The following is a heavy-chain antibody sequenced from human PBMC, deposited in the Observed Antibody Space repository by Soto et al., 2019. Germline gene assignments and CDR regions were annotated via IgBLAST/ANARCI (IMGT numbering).Heavy chain of an antibody. CDR3: ARDSGSSSDYYVMDV. CDR2: ISSSSSYI. D-gene: IGHD6-13*01. J-gene: IGHJ6*02. CDR1: GFIFTSYS. Sequence: EVQLVDSGGGLVKPGGSLRLSCAASGFIFTSYSMNWVRQAPGKGLEWVASISSSSSYIYYADSVKGRFTISRDNAKNSIYQQMSRLGAEDTAVYYCARDSGSSSDYYVMDVWGQGTTVTVSS. V-gene: IGHV3-21*01.